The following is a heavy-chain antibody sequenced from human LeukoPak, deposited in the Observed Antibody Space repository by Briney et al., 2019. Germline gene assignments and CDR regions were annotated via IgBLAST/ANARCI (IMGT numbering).Heavy chain of an antibody. Sequence: GGSLRLSCAALGFTFSSYEMNWVRQAPGKGLEWVSYISSSGSTIYYADSLKGRFTISRDNAKNSLYLQMNSLRAEDTAVYYCAELGITMIGGVWGKGTTVTISS. D-gene: IGHD3-10*02. CDR2: ISSSGSTI. CDR3: AELGITMIGGV. CDR1: GFTFSSYE. V-gene: IGHV3-48*03. J-gene: IGHJ6*04.